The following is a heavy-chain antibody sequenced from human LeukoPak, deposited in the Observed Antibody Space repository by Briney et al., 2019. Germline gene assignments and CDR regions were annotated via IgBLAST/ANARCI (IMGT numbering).Heavy chain of an antibody. CDR3: AKVGSSWYVDY. CDR1: GVTFSSYA. V-gene: IGHV3-23*01. CDR2: ISSSGGST. J-gene: IGHJ4*02. Sequence: RPGGSLRLSCAVSGVTFSSYAMSWVRQAPGKGLEWVSSISSSGGSTYYADSVKGRFTISRDNSKNTLYLQMNSLRAEDTAIYYCAKVGSSWYVDYWGQGTLVTVSS. D-gene: IGHD6-13*01.